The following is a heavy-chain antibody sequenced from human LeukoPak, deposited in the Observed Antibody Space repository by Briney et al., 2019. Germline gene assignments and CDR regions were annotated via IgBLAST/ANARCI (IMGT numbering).Heavy chain of an antibody. Sequence: GGSLRLSCAASGFTFSDYYMSWIRQAPGKGLEWVSYISSSSSTIYYADSVKGRFTISRDNAKNSLYLQMNSLRAEDTAVYYCATWGRLGELYDAFDIWGQGTMVTVSS. CDR1: GFTFSDYY. CDR3: ATWGRLGELYDAFDI. D-gene: IGHD3-16*01. J-gene: IGHJ3*02. V-gene: IGHV3-11*04. CDR2: ISSSSSTI.